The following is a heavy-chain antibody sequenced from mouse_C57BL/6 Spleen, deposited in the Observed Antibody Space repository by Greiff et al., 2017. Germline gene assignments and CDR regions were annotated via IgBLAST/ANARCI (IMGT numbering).Heavy chain of an antibody. CDR1: GYAFSSSW. V-gene: IGHV1-82*01. D-gene: IGHD2-1*01. CDR2: IYPGDGDT. J-gene: IGHJ2*01. Sequence: QVQLQQSGPELVKPGASVKISCKASGYAFSSSWMNWVKQRPGKGLEWIGRIYPGDGDTNYNGKFKGKATLTADKSSSTAYMQLSSLTSEDSAVYFCARSDGNVYFDYWGQGTTLTVSS. CDR3: ARSDGNVYFDY.